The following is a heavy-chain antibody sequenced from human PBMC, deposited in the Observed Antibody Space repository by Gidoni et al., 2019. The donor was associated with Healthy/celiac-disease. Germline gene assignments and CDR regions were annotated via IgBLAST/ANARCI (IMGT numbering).Heavy chain of an antibody. Sequence: EVQLVESGGGLVQPGGSLRLSCASSGFTFSSYEMNWVRQAPGKGLEWVSYISSSGSTIYYADSVKGRFTISRDNAKNSLYLQMNSLRAEDTAVYYCARDLRRGYSYGYDYWGQGTLVTVSS. CDR1: GFTFSSYE. CDR3: ARDLRRGYSYGYDY. J-gene: IGHJ4*02. V-gene: IGHV3-48*03. CDR2: ISSSGSTI. D-gene: IGHD5-18*01.